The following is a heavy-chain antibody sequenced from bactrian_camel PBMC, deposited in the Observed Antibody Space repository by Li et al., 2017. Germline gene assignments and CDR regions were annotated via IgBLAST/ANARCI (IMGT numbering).Heavy chain of an antibody. CDR2: IDNDRST. Sequence: DVQLVESGGGSVQAGGSLSLSCAVSGPAHLENCMGWVRQAPGKEREGVAVIDNDRSTRYEDPVKGRFTISRDNAKSTIYLQMNNLKPEDTAVYYCAAEVFPCRSYSDYAEHWGQGTQVTVS. J-gene: IGHJ4*01. CDR1: GPAHLENC. V-gene: IGHV3S10*01. D-gene: IGHD4*01. CDR3: AAEVFPCRSYSDYAEH.